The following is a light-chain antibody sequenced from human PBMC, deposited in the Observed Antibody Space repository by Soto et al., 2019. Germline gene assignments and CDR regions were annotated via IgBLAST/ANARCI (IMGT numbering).Light chain of an antibody. V-gene: IGKV3-15*01. CDR2: GAY. CDR3: QHYNYWPPKT. Sequence: EIMMTQSPVTLSVSPGERATLSCRASQSVNSNLAWYQQKPGQAPRLLIYGAYTRATGIPARFSGSGSGTDFTLTISSLQSEDFAVYYCQHYNYWPPKTFGQGTKVDIK. J-gene: IGKJ1*01. CDR1: QSVNSN.